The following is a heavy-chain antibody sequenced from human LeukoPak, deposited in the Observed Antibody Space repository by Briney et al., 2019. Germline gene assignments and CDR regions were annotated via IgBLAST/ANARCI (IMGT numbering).Heavy chain of an antibody. V-gene: IGHV3-23*01. D-gene: IGHD6-6*01. CDR1: GFTFSSYA. Sequence: GGSLRLSCAASGFTFSSYAMSWVRQAPGKGLEWVSAISGSGGSTYYADSVKGRFTISRDNSKNTLYLQMNSLRAEDAAVYYCAKDVRIAARQAANYFDYWGQGTLVTVSS. J-gene: IGHJ4*02. CDR3: AKDVRIAARQAANYFDY. CDR2: ISGSGGST.